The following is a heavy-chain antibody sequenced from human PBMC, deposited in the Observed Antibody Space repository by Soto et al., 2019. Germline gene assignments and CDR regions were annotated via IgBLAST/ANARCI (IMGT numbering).Heavy chain of an antibody. D-gene: IGHD6-19*01. Sequence: SGGSLRLSCAASGFTFDDYAMHWVRQAPGKGLEWVSGISWNSGSIGYADSVKGRFTISRDNAKNSLYLQVNSLRAEDTALYYCAKDDLVYSSGSWVGWFDPWGQGTLVTVSS. CDR2: ISWNSGSI. CDR3: AKDDLVYSSGSWVGWFDP. V-gene: IGHV3-9*01. J-gene: IGHJ5*02. CDR1: GFTFDDYA.